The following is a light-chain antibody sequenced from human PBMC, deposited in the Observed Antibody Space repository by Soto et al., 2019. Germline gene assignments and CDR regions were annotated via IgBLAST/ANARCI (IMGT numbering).Light chain of an antibody. CDR3: QQYNRWWT. Sequence: DIQMTQSPSTLSASVGDRVTITCRASQSISSWLAWYQQKPGKAPKLLIYDASSLESGVPSRFSGSGSGTEFTLTSSSLQPDDFATYDCQQYNRWWTFGQGTKVEIK. CDR1: QSISSW. CDR2: DAS. V-gene: IGKV1-5*01. J-gene: IGKJ1*01.